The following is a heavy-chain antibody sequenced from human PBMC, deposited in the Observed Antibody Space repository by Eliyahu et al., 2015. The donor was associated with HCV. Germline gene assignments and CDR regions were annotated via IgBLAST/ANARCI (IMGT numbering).Heavy chain of an antibody. CDR1: GFTFSSYG. V-gene: IGHV3-33*01. CDR3: ARPPYYYDSSGLEY. J-gene: IGHJ4*02. Sequence: QVQLVESGGGVVQPGRSLRLSCAASGFTFSSYGMHWVRQAPGKGLEWVAVIWYDGSNKYYADSVKGRFTISRDNSKNTLYLQMNSLRAEDTAVYYCARPPYYYDSSGLEYWGQGTLVTVSS. D-gene: IGHD3-22*01. CDR2: IWYDGSNK.